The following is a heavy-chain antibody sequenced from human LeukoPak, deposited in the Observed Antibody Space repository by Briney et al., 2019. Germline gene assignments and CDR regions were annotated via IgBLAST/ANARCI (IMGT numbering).Heavy chain of an antibody. Sequence: SETLSLTCTVSGVSISSYYWSWIRQPPGKGLEWIGYIYYSGSTNYNPSLKSRVTISVDTSKNQFSLKLSSVTAADTAVYYCARASFGGYYDSSGYLYYYYYYMDVWGKGTTVTVSS. CDR3: ARASFGGYYDSSGYLYYYYYYMDV. J-gene: IGHJ6*03. V-gene: IGHV4-59*01. CDR2: IYYSGST. D-gene: IGHD3-22*01. CDR1: GVSISSYY.